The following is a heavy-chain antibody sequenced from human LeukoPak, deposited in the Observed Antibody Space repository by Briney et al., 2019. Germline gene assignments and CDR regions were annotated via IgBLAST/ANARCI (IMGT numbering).Heavy chain of an antibody. V-gene: IGHV4-38-2*02. J-gene: IGHJ4*02. D-gene: IGHD6-19*01. CDR3: ASSFKLIAVAGYFDY. Sequence: SETLSLTCTVSGYSISNGYYWGWIRQPPGKGLEWIGSIYYSGSTYYNPSLKSRVTISVDTSKNQFSLKLSSVTAADTAVYYCASSFKLIAVAGYFDYWGQGTLVTVSS. CDR2: IYYSGST. CDR1: GYSISNGYY.